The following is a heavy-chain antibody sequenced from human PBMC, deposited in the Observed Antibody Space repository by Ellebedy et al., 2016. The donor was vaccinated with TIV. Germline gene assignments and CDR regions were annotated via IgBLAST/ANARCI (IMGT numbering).Heavy chain of an antibody. V-gene: IGHV3-9*01. Sequence: GGSLRLXXAASGFTFDDYAMHWVRQAPGKGLEWVSGISWNSGSIGYADSVKGRFTISRDNAKNSLYLQMNSLRAEDTALYYCAKDSSGGSYHWGQGTLVTVSS. CDR3: AKDSSGGSYH. CDR2: ISWNSGSI. CDR1: GFTFDDYA. D-gene: IGHD2-15*01. J-gene: IGHJ5*02.